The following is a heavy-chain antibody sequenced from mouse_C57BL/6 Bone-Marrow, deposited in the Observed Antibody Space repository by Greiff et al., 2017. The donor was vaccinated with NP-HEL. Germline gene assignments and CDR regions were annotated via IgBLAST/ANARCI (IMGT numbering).Heavy chain of an antibody. J-gene: IGHJ1*03. CDR2: IYPRSGNT. D-gene: IGHD1-1*01. CDR3: ARGPYYVSSHYWYFDV. CDR1: GYTFTSYG. Sequence: QVQLKQSGAELARPGASVKLSCKASGYTFTSYGISWVKQRTGQGLEWIGEIYPRSGNTYYNEKFKGKATLTADKSSSTAYMELRSLTSEDSAVYFCARGPYYVSSHYWYFDVWGTGTTVTVSS. V-gene: IGHV1-81*01.